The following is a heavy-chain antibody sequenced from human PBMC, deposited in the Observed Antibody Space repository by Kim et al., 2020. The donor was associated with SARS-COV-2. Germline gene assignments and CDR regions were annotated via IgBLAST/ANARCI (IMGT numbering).Heavy chain of an antibody. CDR3: ARDRVHFMTESLDY. CDR1: GYTFRDYS. V-gene: IGHV3-30*02. J-gene: IGHJ4*02. Sequence: GGSLRLSCAMCGYTFRDYSMHWVRQAPGKGLEWETTILNSSSMKYYAVSVTGRFTISRDNSKNSLYLQMNSLRAEDTAVYYCARDRVHFMTESLDYWGQG. CDR2: ILNSSSMK. D-gene: IGHD3-10*01.